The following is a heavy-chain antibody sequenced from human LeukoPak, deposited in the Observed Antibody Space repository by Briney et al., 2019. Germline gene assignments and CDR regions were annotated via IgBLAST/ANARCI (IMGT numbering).Heavy chain of an antibody. CDR2: INHSGST. CDR3: ARVWFGDSNWFDP. J-gene: IGHJ5*02. D-gene: IGHD3-10*01. CDR1: GGSFSGYY. V-gene: IGHV4-34*01. Sequence: PSETLSLTCAVYGGSFSGYYWSWIRQPPGKGLEWIGEINHSGSTNYNPSLKSRVTISVDTSKNQFSLKLSSVTAADTAVYYCARVWFGDSNWFDPWGQGTLVTVSS.